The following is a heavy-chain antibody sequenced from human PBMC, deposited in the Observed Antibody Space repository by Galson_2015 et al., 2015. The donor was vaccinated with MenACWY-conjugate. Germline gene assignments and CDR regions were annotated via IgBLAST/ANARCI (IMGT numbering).Heavy chain of an antibody. Sequence: SLRLSCAASGFTFSSYSMNWVRQAPGKGLEWVSSISSSSSYIYYADSVKGRFTISRDNAKNSLYLQMNSLRAEDTAVYYCASARFGGPSVALNCVQRTLVAASS. CDR3: ASARFGGPSVALN. J-gene: IGHJ4*02. V-gene: IGHV3-21*01. CDR2: ISSSSSYI. CDR1: GFTFSSYS. D-gene: IGHD3-16*01.